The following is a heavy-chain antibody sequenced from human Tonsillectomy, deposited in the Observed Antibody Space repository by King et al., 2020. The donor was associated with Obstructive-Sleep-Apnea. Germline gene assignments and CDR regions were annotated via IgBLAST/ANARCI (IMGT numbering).Heavy chain of an antibody. CDR3: VSGNWFDP. Sequence: QLVQSGGGLVQPGGSLRLSCAASGFTFSNYAMTWVRQAPGKGLEWVSSISDSGSSSYCADSVKGRFTISRDNSKNTLYPQMNSLTAEDTAIYYCVSGNWFDPWGQGTLVTVSS. J-gene: IGHJ5*02. V-gene: IGHV3-23*04. CDR2: ISDSGSSS. CDR1: GFTFSNYA. D-gene: IGHD2/OR15-2a*01.